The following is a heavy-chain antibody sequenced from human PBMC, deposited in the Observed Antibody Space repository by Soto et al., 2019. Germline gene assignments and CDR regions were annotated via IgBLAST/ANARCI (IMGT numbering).Heavy chain of an antibody. Sequence: SETLSLTCTVSGGSISSSSYYWGWIRQPPGKGLEWIGSIYYSGSTYYNPSLKSRVTISVDTSKNQFSLKLSSVTAADTAVYYCARQGYSSSWFYYYHYGMDVWGQGTTVTVSS. CDR2: IYYSGST. CDR1: GGSISSSSYY. D-gene: IGHD6-13*01. CDR3: ARQGYSSSWFYYYHYGMDV. J-gene: IGHJ6*02. V-gene: IGHV4-39*01.